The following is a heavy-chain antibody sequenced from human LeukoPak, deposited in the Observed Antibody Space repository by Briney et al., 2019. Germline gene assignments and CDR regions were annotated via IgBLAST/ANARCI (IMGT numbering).Heavy chain of an antibody. CDR2: INPNSGGT. D-gene: IGHD6-13*01. CDR3: ARDISSSWYRGYYYYGMDV. V-gene: IGHV1-2*02. J-gene: IGHJ6*02. CDR1: GYTFTGYY. Sequence: GASVKVSCKASGYTFTGYYMHWVRQAPGQGLEWMGWINPNSGGTNYAQKFQGRVTMTRDTSVSKAYMELSSLRSEDTAVYYCARDISSSWYRGYYYYGMDVWGQGTTVTVSS.